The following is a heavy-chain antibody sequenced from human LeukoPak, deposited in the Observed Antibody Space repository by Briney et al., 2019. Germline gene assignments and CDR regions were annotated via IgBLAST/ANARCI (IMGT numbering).Heavy chain of an antibody. CDR3: ARLGSGTYLDYYYYGMDV. CDR2: IGSASSYV. CDR1: GITFKNYN. Sequence: PGGSLRLSCAASGITFKNYNMNWVRQAPGKGLEWVAFIGSASSYVFYADSVKGRFTISRDNAKNSLYLQMNSLKAEDTAIYYCARLGSGTYLDYYYYGMDVWGQGATVTVSS. V-gene: IGHV3-21*04. J-gene: IGHJ6*02. D-gene: IGHD1-26*01.